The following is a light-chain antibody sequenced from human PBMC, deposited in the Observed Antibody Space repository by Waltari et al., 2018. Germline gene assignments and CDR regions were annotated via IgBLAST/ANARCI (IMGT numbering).Light chain of an antibody. V-gene: IGKV3-15*01. CDR3: QQYNNWSPVT. J-gene: IGKJ1*01. CDR2: GAS. Sequence: EIVMTQSPATLSVSPGEGATLSCRASQSVSSDLAWYQQKPGQAPRLLIYGASTRATCIPARFSGSGSGTEFTLTISSMQSEDFAVYYCQQYNNWSPVTFGQGTKVEIK. CDR1: QSVSSD.